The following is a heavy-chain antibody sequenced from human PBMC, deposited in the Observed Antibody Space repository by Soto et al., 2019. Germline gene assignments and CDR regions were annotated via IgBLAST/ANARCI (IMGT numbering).Heavy chain of an antibody. D-gene: IGHD5-12*01. CDR1: GGTFSRYA. CDR2: IIPIFGTA. Sequence: SVKVSCKASGGTFSRYAISWVRQAPGQGLEWMGGIIPIFGTANYAQKFQGRVTITADESTSTAYMELSSLRSEDTAVYYCASARATITGYYSYGMDVWGQGTTVTVSS. J-gene: IGHJ6*02. V-gene: IGHV1-69*13. CDR3: ASARATITGYYSYGMDV.